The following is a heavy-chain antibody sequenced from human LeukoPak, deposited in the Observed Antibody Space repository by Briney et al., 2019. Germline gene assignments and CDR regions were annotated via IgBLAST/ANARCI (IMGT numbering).Heavy chain of an antibody. D-gene: IGHD3-10*01. CDR1: GGSISSYY. J-gene: IGHJ5*02. V-gene: IGHV4-59*01. CDR2: IYYSGST. CDR3: ARGGYYGSGNDFRFDP. Sequence: KASETLSLTCTVSGGSISSYYWSWIRQPPGKGLEWIGYIYYSGSTNYNPPLKSRVTISVDTSKNQFSLKLTSVTAADTAVYFCARGGYYGSGNDFRFDPWGQGTLVTVSS.